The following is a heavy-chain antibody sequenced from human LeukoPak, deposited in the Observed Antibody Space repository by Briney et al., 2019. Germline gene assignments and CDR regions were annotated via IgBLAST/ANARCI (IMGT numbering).Heavy chain of an antibody. CDR1: GGSISSYY. J-gene: IGHJ4*02. CDR3: ASSGWQTYYFDY. D-gene: IGHD6-19*01. V-gene: IGHV4-59*01. Sequence: TSETLSLTCTVSGGSISSYYWSWIRQPPGKGLEWIGYIYYSGSTNYNPSLKSRVTISVDTSKNQFSLKLSSVTAADTAVYYCASSGWQTYYFDYWGQGTLVTASS. CDR2: IYYSGST.